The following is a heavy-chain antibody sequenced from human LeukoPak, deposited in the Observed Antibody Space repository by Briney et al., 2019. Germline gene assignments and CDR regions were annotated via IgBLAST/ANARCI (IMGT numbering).Heavy chain of an antibody. CDR2: ISGNGINT. J-gene: IGHJ4*02. V-gene: IGHV3-23*01. CDR1: GFTFNIYD. CDR3: ARGVSD. D-gene: IGHD3-16*01. Sequence: GGSLRLSCATSGFTFNIYDMNWVRQAPGKGLEWVSIISGNGINTYYADPVKGRFTISRDDSKKTLYLQMNSLRADDTAIYYCARGVSDWGQGTLVTVAS.